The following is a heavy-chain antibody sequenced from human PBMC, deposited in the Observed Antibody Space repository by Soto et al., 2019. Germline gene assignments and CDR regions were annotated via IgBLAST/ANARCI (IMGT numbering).Heavy chain of an antibody. CDR3: AKDLLDPITIFGVVITKPTSFDP. V-gene: IGHV3-23*01. Sequence: GGSLRLSCGASGFTFSSSAMSWVRQAPGKGLEWVSTISGNGGYTYYADSVKGRFTISRDNSKNTLYLQMTSLRAEDKAIYYCAKDLLDPITIFGVVITKPTSFDPWGQGTLVTVSS. J-gene: IGHJ5*02. CDR1: GFTFSSSA. CDR2: ISGNGGYT. D-gene: IGHD3-3*01.